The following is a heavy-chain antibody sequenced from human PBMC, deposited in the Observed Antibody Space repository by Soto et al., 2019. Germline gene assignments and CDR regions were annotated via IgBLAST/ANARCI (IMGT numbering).Heavy chain of an antibody. CDR1: GASIRRAAYF. V-gene: IGHV4-30-4*08. CDR2: IYYRGDT. CDR3: ARQKFTKTTSVWAAPAPKDFYHYYGMDV. Sequence: PQTRSLTCSVSGASIRRAAYFWCRLRQDPGRVWDWIRYIYYRGDTYYNPSLESRLKIFIDMSKNEFSLQLTSVTAADTAVYYCARQKFTKTTSVWAAPAPKDFYHYYGMDVWGQGTTVT. D-gene: IGHD3-16*01. J-gene: IGHJ6*02.